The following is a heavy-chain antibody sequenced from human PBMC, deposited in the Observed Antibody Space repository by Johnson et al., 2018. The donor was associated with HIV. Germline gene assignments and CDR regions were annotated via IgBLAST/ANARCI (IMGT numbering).Heavy chain of an antibody. CDR2: ISYDGSNK. CDR1: GFTFSSYG. CDR3: AKDSGSYGANAFDI. D-gene: IGHD1-26*01. Sequence: QVQLVESGGGVVQPGRSLRLSCAASGFTFSSYGMHWVRQAPGKGLEWVAVISYDGSNKYYADSVKGRFTISRDNSKNTLYLQMNSLRAEDTAVYYCAKDSGSYGANAFDIWGQGTMVTVSS. J-gene: IGHJ3*02. V-gene: IGHV3-30*18.